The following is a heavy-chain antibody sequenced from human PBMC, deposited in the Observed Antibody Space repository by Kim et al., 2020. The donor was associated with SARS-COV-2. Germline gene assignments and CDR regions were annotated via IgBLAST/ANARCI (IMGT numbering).Heavy chain of an antibody. D-gene: IGHD6-13*01. Sequence: SETLSLTCTVSGGSISSYYWSWIRQPPGKGLEWIGYIYYSGSTNYNPSLKSRVTISVDTSKNQFSLKLSSVTAEDTAVYYCAGYSSRWYGGGDYWGQGT. CDR3: AGYSSRWYGGGDY. J-gene: IGHJ4*02. V-gene: IGHV4-59*08. CDR2: IYYSGST. CDR1: GGSISSYY.